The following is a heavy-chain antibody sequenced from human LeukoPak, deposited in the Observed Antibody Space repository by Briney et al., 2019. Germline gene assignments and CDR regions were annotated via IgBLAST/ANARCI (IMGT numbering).Heavy chain of an antibody. D-gene: IGHD3-22*01. J-gene: IGHJ4*02. CDR1: GGSISSYY. CDR3: ARGVNYDSSGYHPPFSY. V-gene: IGHV4-59*01. Sequence: SETLSLTCTVSGGSISSYYWSWIRQPPGKGLEWIGYIYYSGSANYNPSLKSRVTISVDTSKNQFSLKLSSVTAADTAVYYCARGVNYDSSGYHPPFSYWGQGTLVTVSS. CDR2: IYYSGSA.